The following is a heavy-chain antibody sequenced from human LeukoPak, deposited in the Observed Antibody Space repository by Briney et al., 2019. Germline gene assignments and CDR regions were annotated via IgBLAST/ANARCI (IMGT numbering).Heavy chain of an antibody. J-gene: IGHJ6*03. V-gene: IGHV3-21*01. CDR2: ISSSSSYI. D-gene: IGHD2-2*02. Sequence: KPGGSLRLSCAASGFTFSSYSMNWVRQAPGKGLEWVSSISSSSSYIYYADSVKGRFTISRDNAKNSLYLQMNSLRAEDTAVYYCARALIRGYCSSTSCYNPLGYMDVWGKGTTVTVSS. CDR3: ARALIRGYCSSTSCYNPLGYMDV. CDR1: GFTFSSYS.